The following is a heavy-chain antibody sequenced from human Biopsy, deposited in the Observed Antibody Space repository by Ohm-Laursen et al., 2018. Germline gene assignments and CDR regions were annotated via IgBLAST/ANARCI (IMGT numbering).Heavy chain of an antibody. Sequence: SSLRLSCAASGFTFDDYAMHWVRQVPGKGLEWVSGISWNSDDIGYADSVKGRFTISRDNARNALHLQMNSLRTEDTALCYCAKDLGLNYSDRFLFYYGMDVWGRGTTVTVSS. D-gene: IGHD4-17*01. CDR3: AKDLGLNYSDRFLFYYGMDV. CDR2: ISWNSDDI. V-gene: IGHV3-9*01. J-gene: IGHJ6*02. CDR1: GFTFDDYA.